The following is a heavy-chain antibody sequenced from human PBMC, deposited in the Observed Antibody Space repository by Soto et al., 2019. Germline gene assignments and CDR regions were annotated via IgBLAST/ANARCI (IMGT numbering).Heavy chain of an antibody. V-gene: IGHV1-69*13. CDR3: ASYLAAAGTLLSWFDP. Sequence: SVKVSCKASGGTFSSYAISWVRQAPGQGLEWMGGIIPIFGTANYAQKFQGRVTITADESTSTAYMELSSLRSEDTAVYYCASYLAAAGTLLSWFDPWGQGTLVTVSS. D-gene: IGHD6-13*01. CDR1: GGTFSSYA. J-gene: IGHJ5*02. CDR2: IIPIFGTA.